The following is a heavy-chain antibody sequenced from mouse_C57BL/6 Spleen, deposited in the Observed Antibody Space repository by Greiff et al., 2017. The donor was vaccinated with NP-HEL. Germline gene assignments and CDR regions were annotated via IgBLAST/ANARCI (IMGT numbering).Heavy chain of an antibody. CDR1: GYAFSSSW. J-gene: IGHJ1*03. V-gene: IGHV1-82*01. CDR2: IYPGDGDT. D-gene: IGHD1-1*01. Sequence: VKLMESGPELVKPGASVKISCKASGYAFSSSWMNWVKQRPGKGLECIGRIYPGDGDTNYNGKFKGKATLTADKSSSTAYMQLSSLTSEDSAVYFCASYYGRGYFDVWGTGTTVTVSS. CDR3: ASYYGRGYFDV.